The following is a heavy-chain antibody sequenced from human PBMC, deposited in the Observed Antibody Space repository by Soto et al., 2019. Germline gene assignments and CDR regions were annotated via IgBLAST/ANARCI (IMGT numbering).Heavy chain of an antibody. D-gene: IGHD3-3*01. V-gene: IGHV4-31*03. CDR3: ARGGGAIFGVVSYYYYYMDV. Sequence: SSETLSLTCTVSGGSISSGGYYWSWIRQHPGKGLEWIGYIYYSGSTYYNPSLKSRVTISVDTSKNQFSLKLSSVTAADTAVYYCARGGGAIFGVVSYYYYYMDVWGKGTTVTVSS. J-gene: IGHJ6*03. CDR1: GGSISSGGYY. CDR2: IYYSGST.